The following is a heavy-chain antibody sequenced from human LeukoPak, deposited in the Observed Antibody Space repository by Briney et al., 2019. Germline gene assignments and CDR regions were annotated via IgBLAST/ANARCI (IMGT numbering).Heavy chain of an antibody. CDR1: GFTFSTYG. J-gene: IGHJ6*03. CDR3: AKGAGYGDLGYFYYMDV. D-gene: IGHD4-17*01. CDR2: IRCDGSDK. V-gene: IGHV3-30*02. Sequence: GGSLRLSCAASGFTFSTYGMHWVRQAPGKGLEWVAFIRCDGSDKYYADSVKGRFTISRDNSRNTLYLQMNSLRAEDTAVYYCAKGAGYGDLGYFYYMDVWGKGTTVTVSS.